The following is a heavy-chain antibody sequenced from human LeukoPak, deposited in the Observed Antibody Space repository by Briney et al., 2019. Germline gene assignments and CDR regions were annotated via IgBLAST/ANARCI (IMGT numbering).Heavy chain of an antibody. V-gene: IGHV4-34*01. CDR2: INHSGST. CDR3: ARGYPNFDY. D-gene: IGHD3-16*02. J-gene: IGHJ4*02. CDR1: GGSFSGYY. Sequence: KSSETLSLTCAVYGGSFSGYYWSWIRQPPGKGLEWIGEINHSGSTNYNPSLKSRVTISVDTSKNQFSLNLNSMTAADTAVYYCARGYPNFDYWGQGTLVTVSS.